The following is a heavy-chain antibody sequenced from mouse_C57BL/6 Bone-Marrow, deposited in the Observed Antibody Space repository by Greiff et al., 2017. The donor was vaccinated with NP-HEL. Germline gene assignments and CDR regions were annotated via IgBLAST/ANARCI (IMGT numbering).Heavy chain of an antibody. V-gene: IGHV14-4*01. J-gene: IGHJ3*01. CDR1: GFNIKDDY. D-gene: IGHD2-4*01. CDR2: IDPENGDT. Sequence: DVKLVESGAELVRPGASVKLSCTASGFNIKDDYMHWVKPRPEQGLEWIGWIDPENGDTEYASKFQGKATITADTSSNTAYLQLSSLTSEDTAVYYCTPYYDYDSAWFAYWGQGTLVTVSA. CDR3: TPYYDYDSAWFAY.